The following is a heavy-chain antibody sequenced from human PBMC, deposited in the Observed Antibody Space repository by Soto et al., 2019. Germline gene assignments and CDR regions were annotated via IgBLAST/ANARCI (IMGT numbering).Heavy chain of an antibody. J-gene: IGHJ4*02. CDR3: ARDPGGHYCTSTSCLYFFDH. V-gene: IGHV3-23*01. D-gene: IGHD2-2*01. CDR1: GFTFSNHA. CDR2: ISDSGST. Sequence: EVQLLESGGALVQPGGSLRLSCAASGFTFSNHAMNWVRQAPGKGLEWVSTISDSGSTYYADYVKSRFTISRDNSKNKLYLQMNSLKADDTAVYYCARDPGGHYCTSTSCLYFFDHWGQGTLVIVSS.